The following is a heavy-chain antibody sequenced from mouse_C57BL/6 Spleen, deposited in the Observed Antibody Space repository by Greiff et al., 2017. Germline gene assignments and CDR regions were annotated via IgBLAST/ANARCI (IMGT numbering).Heavy chain of an antibody. CDR3: ALYDGYYWFAY. CDR2: IDPSDSYT. J-gene: IGHJ3*01. V-gene: IGHV1-59*01. CDR1: GYTFTSYW. D-gene: IGHD2-3*01. Sequence: QVQLQQPGAELVRPGTSVKLSCKASGYTFTSYWMHWVKQRPGQGLEWIGVIDPSDSYTNYNQKFKGKATLTVDTSSRTAYMQLSSLTSEDSAVYYCALYDGYYWFAYWGQGTLVTVSA.